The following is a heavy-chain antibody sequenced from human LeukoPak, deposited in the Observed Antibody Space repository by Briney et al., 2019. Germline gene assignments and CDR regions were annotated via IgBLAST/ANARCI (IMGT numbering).Heavy chain of an antibody. CDR2: INPSGGST. CDR3: ARCGPSGSYYSAFDY. Sequence: ASVKVSCKASGYTFTSYYMHWVRQAPGQGLEWMGIINPSGGSTSYAQKFQGRVTMTRDTSTSTVYMELSSLRSEDTAVYYCARCGPSGSYYSAFDYWGQGTLVTVSS. D-gene: IGHD1-26*01. V-gene: IGHV1-46*01. J-gene: IGHJ4*02. CDR1: GYTFTSYY.